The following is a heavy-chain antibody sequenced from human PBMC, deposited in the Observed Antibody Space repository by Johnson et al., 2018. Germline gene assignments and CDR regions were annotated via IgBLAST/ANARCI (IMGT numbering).Heavy chain of an antibody. CDR3: ARVFEARGPSDWFDP. V-gene: IGHV4-61*02. CDR1: GDSISTGSYY. D-gene: IGHD2-15*01. J-gene: IGHJ5*02. CDR2: IYARGGT. Sequence: QVQLQESGPGLVKPSQTLSLTCSVSGDSISTGSYYWTWVRQSAGKGLEWIGRIYARGGTKYNPFLQTRVTMSVDPSKNQFSLNLTSVPAADTARYYCARVFEARGPSDWFDPWGQGILVTVSS.